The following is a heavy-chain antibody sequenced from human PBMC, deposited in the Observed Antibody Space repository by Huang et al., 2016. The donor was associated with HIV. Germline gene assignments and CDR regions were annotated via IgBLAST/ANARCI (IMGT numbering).Heavy chain of an antibody. CDR3: ALLYDSSSVDY. CDR1: GHTFNNYY. D-gene: IGHD3-22*01. CDR2: IHPGGDST. V-gene: IGHV1-46*02. Sequence: QVQLVQSGAEVKKPGASVKVSCKASGHTFNNYYMTWVRQAPGQGLEGMGVIHPGGDSTTFPPRFQGRVSMTRDTSTSTVYMEVTSLRSDDTALYYCALLYDSSSVDYWGQGTLVTVSS. J-gene: IGHJ4*02.